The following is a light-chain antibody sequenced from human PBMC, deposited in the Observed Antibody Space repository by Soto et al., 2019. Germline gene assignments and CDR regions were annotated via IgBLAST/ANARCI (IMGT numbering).Light chain of an antibody. CDR1: STDIGSYDL. Sequence: QSALTQPASVSGSPGQTITISCTGTSTDIGSYDLVSWYQQQPGKVPKLMIYEGSKRPSGVSYRFSASKSGNTASLTISGLQAEDEADYYCCAFSSSSYVIFGGGTQLTVL. J-gene: IGLJ2*01. CDR3: CAFSSSSYVI. CDR2: EGS. V-gene: IGLV2-23*01.